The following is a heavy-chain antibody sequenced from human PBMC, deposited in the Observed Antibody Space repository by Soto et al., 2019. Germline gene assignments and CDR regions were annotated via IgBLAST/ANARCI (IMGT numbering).Heavy chain of an antibody. D-gene: IGHD6-19*01. CDR2: ISYDGSNK. CDR1: GFTFSRYG. V-gene: IGHV3-30*03. CDR3: TGSSGWLRRFDY. J-gene: IGHJ4*02. Sequence: GGPLRLSCAASGFTFSRYGMHRVRQAPGKGLEWVAVISYDGSNKYYADSVKGPFTISRDNSKNTLYLQMNSLRAEDTAVYYCTGSSGWLRRFDYWGQGTLVTVSS.